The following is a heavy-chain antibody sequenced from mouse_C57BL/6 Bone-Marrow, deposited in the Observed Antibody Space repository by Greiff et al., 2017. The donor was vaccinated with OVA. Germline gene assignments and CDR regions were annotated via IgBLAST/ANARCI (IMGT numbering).Heavy chain of an antibody. CDR1: GFNIKDDY. V-gene: IGHV14-4*01. D-gene: IGHD6-1*01. Sequence: EVMLVESGAELVRPGASVKLSCTASGFNIKDDYMHWVKQRPEQGLEWIGWIDPENGDTEYASKFQGKATITADTSSNTAYLQLSSLTSEDTAVYYCTILFYYYAMDYWGQGTSVTVSS. CDR2: IDPENGDT. J-gene: IGHJ4*01. CDR3: TILFYYYAMDY.